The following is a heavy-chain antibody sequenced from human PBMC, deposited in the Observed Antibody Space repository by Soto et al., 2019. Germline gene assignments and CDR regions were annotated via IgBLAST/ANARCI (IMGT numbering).Heavy chain of an antibody. Sequence: EMQLSESGGGLVQPGGSLRLSCAASGFTFGSYAMSWVRQAPGKGLEWVSAISGGGSGTYYADSVKGRFTISRDNSKKTLFLQMNSLRVEATAIYYCATDPKSTVRFTWFDPWGQGTLVTVSS. V-gene: IGHV3-23*01. CDR3: ATDPKSTVRFTWFDP. D-gene: IGHD2-8*02. J-gene: IGHJ5*02. CDR2: ISGGGSGT. CDR1: GFTFGSYA.